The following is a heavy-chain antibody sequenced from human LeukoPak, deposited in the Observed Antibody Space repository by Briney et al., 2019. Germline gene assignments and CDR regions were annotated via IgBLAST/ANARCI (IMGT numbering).Heavy chain of an antibody. D-gene: IGHD2/OR15-2a*01. CDR2: INTYNGDA. Sequence: EASVKVSCKAFGYTFTNYAICWVRQAPGQGFEWLGWINTYNGDAKYPLNIQGRVSLTTDTFTSTAYMELWSLRPDGTAVYYCTRYPTISGHYYFDYWGQGTLVTVSS. CDR1: GYTFTNYA. J-gene: IGHJ4*02. CDR3: TRYPTISGHYYFDY. V-gene: IGHV1-18*01.